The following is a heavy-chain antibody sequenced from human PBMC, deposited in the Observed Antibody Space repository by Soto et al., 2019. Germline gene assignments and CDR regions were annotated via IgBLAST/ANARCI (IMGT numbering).Heavy chain of an antibody. CDR1: GFTFSDYY. CDR3: ARDLYGDDGSYYGMDV. Sequence: QVQLVESGGGLVKPGGSLRLSCAASGFTFSDYYMSWIRQAPGKGLEWVSYISSSSSYTNYADSVKGRFTISRDNAKNSLYLQMNSVRAEDTAVYYCARDLYGDDGSYYGMDVWGQGTTVTVSS. CDR2: ISSSSSYT. V-gene: IGHV3-11*05. J-gene: IGHJ6*02. D-gene: IGHD4-17*01.